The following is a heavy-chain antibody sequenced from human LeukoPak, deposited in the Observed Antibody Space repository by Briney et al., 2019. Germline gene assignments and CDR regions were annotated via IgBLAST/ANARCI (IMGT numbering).Heavy chain of an antibody. CDR1: GGSISSYY. Sequence: SETLSLTCTVSGGSISSYYWSWIRQPAGKGLEWIGRIYTSGSTNYNPSLKSRVTMSVDTSKNQFSLKLSSVTAADTAVYYCARVLDCGGDCSLGAFAISGQGTMVTVSP. D-gene: IGHD2-21*02. J-gene: IGHJ3*02. CDR2: IYTSGST. V-gene: IGHV4-4*07. CDR3: ARVLDCGGDCSLGAFAI.